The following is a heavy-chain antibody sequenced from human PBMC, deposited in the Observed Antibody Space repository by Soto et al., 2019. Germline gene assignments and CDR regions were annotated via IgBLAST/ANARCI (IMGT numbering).Heavy chain of an antibody. CDR1: GFTFSSYW. Sequence: GGSLRLSCAASGFTFSSYWMSWVRQAPGKGLEWVGRIKSKTDGGTTDYAAPVKGRFTISRDDSKNTLYLQMNSLKTEDTAVYYCTKAVTSDYYYYYGMDVWGQGTTVTVSS. CDR3: TKAVTSDYYYYYGMDV. D-gene: IGHD4-17*01. CDR2: IKSKTDGGTT. V-gene: IGHV3-15*01. J-gene: IGHJ6*02.